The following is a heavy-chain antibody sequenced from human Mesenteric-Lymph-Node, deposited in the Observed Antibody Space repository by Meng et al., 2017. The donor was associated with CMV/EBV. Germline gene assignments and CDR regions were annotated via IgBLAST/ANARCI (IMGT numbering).Heavy chain of an antibody. CDR1: GFIFSNAW. V-gene: IGHV3-74*01. J-gene: IGHJ4*02. Sequence: GESLKISCVASGFIFSNAWLNWVRQAPGKGLVWVSRINSDGSSTSYADSVKGRFTISRDNAKNTLYLQMNSLRAEDTAVYYCARQYSSSWYYFDYWGQGTLVTVSS. CDR2: INSDGSST. CDR3: ARQYSSSWYYFDY. D-gene: IGHD6-13*01.